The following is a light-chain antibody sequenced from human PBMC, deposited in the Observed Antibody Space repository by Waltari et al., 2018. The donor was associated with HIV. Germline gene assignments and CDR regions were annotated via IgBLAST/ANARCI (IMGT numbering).Light chain of an antibody. J-gene: IGKJ2*01. CDR1: QSGLYSSNNKNY. CDR2: WAS. CDR3: QQYYSTPYT. Sequence: DIMMTQSPDSLVVSLGERATINCKSSQSGLYSSNNKNYLAWYQQKPGQPPKLLIYWASTRESGVPDRFSGSWSGTYFTRTISSLQAEDVSVYYCQQYYSTPYTFGQGTKLEIK. V-gene: IGKV4-1*01.